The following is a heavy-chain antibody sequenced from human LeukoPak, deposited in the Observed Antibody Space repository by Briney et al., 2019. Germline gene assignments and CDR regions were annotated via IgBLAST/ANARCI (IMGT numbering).Heavy chain of an antibody. CDR1: GGSTSSYY. CDR3: ARGIYSGSLGRTDY. D-gene: IGHD1-26*01. Sequence: SETLSLTCTVSGGSTSSYYWSWIRPPAGKGLEWIVRIYTSGSTNYNPSLKSRVTMSVDTSKNQFSLKLSSVTAADTAVYYCARGIYSGSLGRTDYWGQGTLVAVSS. J-gene: IGHJ4*02. V-gene: IGHV4-4*07. CDR2: IYTSGST.